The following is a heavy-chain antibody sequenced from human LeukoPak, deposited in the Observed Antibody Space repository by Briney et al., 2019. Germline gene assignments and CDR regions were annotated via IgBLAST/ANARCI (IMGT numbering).Heavy chain of an antibody. V-gene: IGHV3-23*01. CDR1: GFSFRSHG. Sequence: GGSLRLSCAASGFSFRSHGMNWVRQAPGKGLEWVSVISPRGDNTYYKDSVRGRFTISRDNFKNTVSLQLNSLRAEDTAMYYCAKDDDWGRFNHWGQGTLVTVSS. J-gene: IGHJ1*01. CDR2: ISPRGDNT. D-gene: IGHD3-16*01. CDR3: AKDDDWGRFNH.